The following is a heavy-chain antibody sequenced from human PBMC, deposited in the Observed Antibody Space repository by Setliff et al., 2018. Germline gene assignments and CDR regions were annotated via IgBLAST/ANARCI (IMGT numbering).Heavy chain of an antibody. J-gene: IGHJ3*02. CDR1: GFDFKTHW. CDR2: IKEDGSQR. CDR3: ARDPAETVGVAFDI. D-gene: IGHD2-2*01. Sequence: GSLRLSCAASGFDFKTHWMDWARQAPGKGLEWVANIKEDGSQRNYVDAVRGRFTVSRDNARNLLYLQMNSLRAEDTAVYYRARDPAETVGVAFDIWGQGTMVTVSS. V-gene: IGHV3-7*01.